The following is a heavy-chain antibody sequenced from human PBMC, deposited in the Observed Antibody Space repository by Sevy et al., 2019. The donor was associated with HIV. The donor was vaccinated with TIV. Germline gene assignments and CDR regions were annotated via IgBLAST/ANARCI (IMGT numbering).Heavy chain of an antibody. Sequence: SETLSLTCTVSGGSITSLYWNWIRQPPGKGVEWIANIFYKGHINYNLSLRSRFSLSLDTSKNQFSLRLSSVTAADTAMYYCAGENAWGRGYSWGQGTLVTVSS. J-gene: IGHJ4*02. D-gene: IGHD1-26*01. V-gene: IGHV4-59*08. CDR2: IFYKGHI. CDR1: GGSITSLY. CDR3: AGENAWGRGYS.